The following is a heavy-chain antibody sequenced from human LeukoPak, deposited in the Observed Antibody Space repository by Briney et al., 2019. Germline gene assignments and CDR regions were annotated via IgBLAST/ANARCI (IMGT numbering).Heavy chain of an antibody. D-gene: IGHD2-2*01. CDR1: GFTVSSNY. J-gene: IGHJ4*02. CDR3: AVGLDIVVVPAPFDY. V-gene: IGHV3-53*05. CDR2: IYSGGST. Sequence: PGGSLRLSCAASGFTVSSNYMSWVRQAPGKGLEWVSVIYSGGSTYYADSVKGRFTISRDNSKNTLYLQMNSLRAEDTAVYYCAVGLDIVVVPAPFDYWGQGTLVTVSS.